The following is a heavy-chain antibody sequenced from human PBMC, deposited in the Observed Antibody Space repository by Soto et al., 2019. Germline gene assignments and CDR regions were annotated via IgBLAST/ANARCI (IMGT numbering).Heavy chain of an antibody. CDR3: ARVLGSSWFDY. J-gene: IGHJ4*02. CDR2: INPSGGST. Sequence: QVQLVQSGAEVKKPGASVKVSCKASGYTFTSYYMHWVRQAPGQGLEWMGIINPSGGSTSYAQKFQGRVTMTRDTFTSTVYMELSRLRSEDTGVYYCARVLGSSWFDYWGQGTLVTVSS. CDR1: GYTFTSYY. D-gene: IGHD6-13*01. V-gene: IGHV1-46*01.